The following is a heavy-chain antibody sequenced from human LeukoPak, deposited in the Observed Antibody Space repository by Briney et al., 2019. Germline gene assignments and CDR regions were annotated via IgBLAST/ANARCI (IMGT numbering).Heavy chain of an antibody. CDR3: ARGREAQH. CDR1: GGSFSGYY. CDR2: INHSGST. V-gene: IGHV4-34*01. J-gene: IGHJ1*01. Sequence: SETLSLTCAVYGGSFSGYYWSWIRQPPGKGLEWTGEINHSGSTNYNPSLKSRVTISVDTSKNQFSLKLSSVTAADTAVYYCARGREAQHWGQGTLVTVSS.